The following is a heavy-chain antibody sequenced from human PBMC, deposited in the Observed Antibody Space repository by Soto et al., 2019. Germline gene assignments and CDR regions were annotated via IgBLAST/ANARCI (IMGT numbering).Heavy chain of an antibody. J-gene: IGHJ4*02. CDR3: ARARWELPPLAY. CDR2: ISYDGSNK. Sequence: GGSLRLSCAASGFTFSSYAMHWVRQAPGKGLEWVAVISYDGSNKYYADSVKGRFTISRDNSKNTLYLQMNSLRAEDTAVYYCARARWELPPLAYWGQGTLVTVSS. D-gene: IGHD1-26*01. V-gene: IGHV3-30-3*01. CDR1: GFTFSSYA.